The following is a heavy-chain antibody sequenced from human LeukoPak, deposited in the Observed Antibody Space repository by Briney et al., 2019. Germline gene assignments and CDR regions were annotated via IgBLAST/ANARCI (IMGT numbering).Heavy chain of an antibody. D-gene: IGHD2-2*01. CDR1: GFTFSSYA. Sequence: RGSLRLSCAASGFTFSSYAMSWVPQAPGKGLEWVSGISGSGGTTYYANSLKGRFTISRDNSKNTLYLQMNSLRTEDTAVYYCAKDGSSTTWYSVADYWGQGTLVTVSS. CDR3: AKDGSSTTWYSVADY. J-gene: IGHJ4*02. CDR2: ISGSGGTT. V-gene: IGHV3-23*01.